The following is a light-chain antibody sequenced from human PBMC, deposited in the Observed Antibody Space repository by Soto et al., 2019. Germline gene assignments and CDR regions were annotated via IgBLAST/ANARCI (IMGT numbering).Light chain of an antibody. CDR3: NSYTSTSTV. CDR1: SSDVGGHRY. V-gene: IGLV2-14*01. J-gene: IGLJ1*01. CDR2: EAS. Sequence: QSALTQPASVSGSPGQSITISCTGTSSDVGGHRYVSWYQQHPGKAPKLMLYEASNRPSGVSNRFSGSKSGYTASLTISGLQAEDEADYYCNSYTSTSTVFGTGTKVTVL.